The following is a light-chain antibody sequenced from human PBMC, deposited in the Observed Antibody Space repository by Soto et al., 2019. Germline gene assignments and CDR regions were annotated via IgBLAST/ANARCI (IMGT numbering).Light chain of an antibody. CDR1: QDISNW. Sequence: DIQMTQSPSSVSASVGDRVTITCRASQDISNWLAWYQQRPGKAPKFLIYAASNLQSGVPSRFSGSGSGTDSTLTISSLQPEDFATYFCQQGSSFPLTFGGGTKVDIK. J-gene: IGKJ4*01. CDR2: AAS. V-gene: IGKV1-12*01. CDR3: QQGSSFPLT.